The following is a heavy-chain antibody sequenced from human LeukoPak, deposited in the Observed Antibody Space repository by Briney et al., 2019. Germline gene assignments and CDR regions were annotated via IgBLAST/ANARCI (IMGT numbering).Heavy chain of an antibody. CDR3: TTDLPFYGSGSYPLYYFDY. Sequence: GGSLRLSCTASGFTFGDYAMSWVRQAPGKGLEWVGFIRSKAYGGTTEYAASVKGRFTISRDDSKSIAYLQMNSLKTGDTAVYYCTTDLPFYGSGSYPLYYFDYWGQGTLVTVSS. D-gene: IGHD3-10*01. CDR2: IRSKAYGGTT. V-gene: IGHV3-49*04. J-gene: IGHJ4*02. CDR1: GFTFGDYA.